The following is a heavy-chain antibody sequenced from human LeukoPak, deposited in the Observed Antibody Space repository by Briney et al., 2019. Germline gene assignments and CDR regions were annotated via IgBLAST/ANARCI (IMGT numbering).Heavy chain of an antibody. CDR2: IYYSGST. D-gene: IGHD6-13*01. Sequence: PSETLPLTCTVSGGSISSSSYYWGWIRQPPGKGLEWIGSIYYSGSTYYNPSLKSRVTISVDTSKNQFSLKLSSVTAADTAVYYCARGWLGAADPNWFDPWGQGTLVTVSS. CDR1: GGSISSSSYY. J-gene: IGHJ5*02. CDR3: ARGWLGAADPNWFDP. V-gene: IGHV4-39*07.